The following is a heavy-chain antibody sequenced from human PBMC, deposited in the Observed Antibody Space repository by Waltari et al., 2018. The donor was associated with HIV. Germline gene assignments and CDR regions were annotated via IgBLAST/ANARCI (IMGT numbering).Heavy chain of an antibody. D-gene: IGHD2-15*01. CDR2: IYYSGST. CDR3: ARVGGYCSGGSCYWFDP. J-gene: IGHJ5*02. CDR1: GGSISSYY. Sequence: QVQLQESGPGLVKPSETLSLTCTVSGGSISSYYWSWTRQPPGKGLEWIGYIYYSGSTNYNPSLKSRVTISVDTSKNQFSLKLSSVTAADTAVYYCARVGGYCSGGSCYWFDPWGQGTLVTVSS. V-gene: IGHV4-59*01.